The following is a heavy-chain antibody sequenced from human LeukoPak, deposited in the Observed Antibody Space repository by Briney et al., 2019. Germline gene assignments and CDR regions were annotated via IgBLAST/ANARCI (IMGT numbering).Heavy chain of an antibody. CDR2: IIPIFGTA. D-gene: IGHD5-18*01. V-gene: IGHV1-69*05. Sequence: SVKVSCKASGGTFSSYAISWVRQAPGQGLEWMGGIIPIFGTANYAQKFQGRVTITTDESTSTASMELSSLRSEDTAVYYCARSGRYSYGDYYYYYMDVWGKGTTVTVSS. CDR3: ARSGRYSYGDYYYYYMDV. J-gene: IGHJ6*03. CDR1: GGTFSSYA.